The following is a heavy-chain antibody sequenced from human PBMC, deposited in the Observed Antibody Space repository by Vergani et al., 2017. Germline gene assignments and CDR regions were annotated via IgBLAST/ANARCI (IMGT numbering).Heavy chain of an antibody. Sequence: QVQLQQWGAGLLKPSETLSLTCAVYGGSFSGYYWSWIRQPPGKGLEWSGEINHSGSTNYNPSLKSRVTISVDTSKNQFSLNLSSVTAADTAVYYCARVDRDIRSGHFDYWGQGTLVTVSS. CDR1: GGSFSGYY. V-gene: IGHV4-34*01. CDR2: INHSGST. D-gene: IGHD3-10*01. CDR3: ARVDRDIRSGHFDY. J-gene: IGHJ4*02.